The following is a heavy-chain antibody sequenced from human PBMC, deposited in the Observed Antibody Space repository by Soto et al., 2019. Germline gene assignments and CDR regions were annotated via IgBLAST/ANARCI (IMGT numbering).Heavy chain of an antibody. J-gene: IGHJ4*02. Sequence: GSLRLSCAVSGFIFKNYALNWVRQAPGKGLEWVASITRDGYNKYYADSVKGRFTNSRDNSKNTLSLQMTALRVEDSSVYYCTKSSGGSSSVGMDYWGPGTLVTVSS. V-gene: IGHV3-30*04. CDR2: ITRDGYNK. CDR1: GFIFKNYA. D-gene: IGHD6-6*01. CDR3: TKSSGGSSSVGMDY.